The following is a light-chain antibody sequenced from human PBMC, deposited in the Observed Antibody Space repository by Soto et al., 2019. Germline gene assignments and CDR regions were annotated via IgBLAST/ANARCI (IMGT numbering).Light chain of an antibody. CDR1: QDIGIY. CDR2: DAS. J-gene: IGKJ4*01. CDR3: QYYNSLPVT. V-gene: IGKV1-33*01. Sequence: DIQMTQSLSSLSASVGDRVTITCQASQDIGIYLHWYQQKPGKAPKLLIYDASNLEIGVPSRFSGSGSGTDFILTISSLQPEDYATYYCQYYNSLPVTFGGGTKMEIK.